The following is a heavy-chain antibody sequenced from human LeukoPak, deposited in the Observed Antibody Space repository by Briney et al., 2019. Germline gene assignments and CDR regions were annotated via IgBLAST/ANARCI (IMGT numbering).Heavy chain of an antibody. D-gene: IGHD6-19*01. CDR2: IYYSGST. V-gene: IGHV4-59*01. CDR3: ARVAVAGTSGIDY. Sequence: SETLSLTCTVSGGSISSYYWSWIRQPPGKGLEWIGYIYYSGSTNYNPSLKSRVTISVDTSKNQFSLKLSSVTAADTAVYYCARVAVAGTSGIDYWGQGTLVTVSS. CDR1: GGSISSYY. J-gene: IGHJ4*02.